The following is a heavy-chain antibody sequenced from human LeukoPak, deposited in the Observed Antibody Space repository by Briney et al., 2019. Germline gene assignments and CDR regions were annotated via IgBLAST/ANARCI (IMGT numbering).Heavy chain of an antibody. V-gene: IGHV1-24*01. CDR1: GYTLTELS. J-gene: IGHJ4*02. CDR2: FDPEDGET. D-gene: IGHD3-22*01. CDR3: ATDPTAPYDSSGQFGY. Sequence: GASVKVSCKVSGYTLTELSMHLVRQAPGKGLEWMGGFDPEDGETIYAQKFQGRVTMTEDTSTDTAYMELSSLRSVDTAVYYCATDPTAPYDSSGQFGYWGQGTLVTVSS.